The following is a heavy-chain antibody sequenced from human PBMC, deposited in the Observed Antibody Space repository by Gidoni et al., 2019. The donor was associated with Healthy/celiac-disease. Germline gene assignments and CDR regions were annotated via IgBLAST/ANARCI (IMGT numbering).Heavy chain of an antibody. CDR2: ISYDGSNK. CDR1: GFTFSSYA. CDR3: ARAGASRNAFDY. Sequence: QVQLVESGGGVVQPGRSLRLSCAASGFTFSSYAMHWVRQAPGKGLEWVAVISYDGSNKYYADSVKGRFTISRDNSKNTLYLQMNSLRAEDTVVYYCARAGASRNAFDYWGQGTLVTVSS. V-gene: IGHV3-30-3*01. J-gene: IGHJ4*02. D-gene: IGHD7-27*01.